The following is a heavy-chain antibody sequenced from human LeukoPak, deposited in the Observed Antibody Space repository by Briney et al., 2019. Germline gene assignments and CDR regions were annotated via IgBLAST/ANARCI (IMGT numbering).Heavy chain of an antibody. CDR3: VSGSLQSGYNFDY. J-gene: IGHJ4*02. D-gene: IGHD3-3*01. V-gene: IGHV3-74*01. CDR1: GFTFSNYW. Sequence: PGGSLRLSCAASGFTFSNYWMHWIRQVPGKGLVWVSHIKYDGSATNYADSVKGRLTISRDNAKNTLYLQMNSLRAEDTAVYYCVSGSLQSGYNFDYWGQGALVTVSS. CDR2: IKYDGSAT.